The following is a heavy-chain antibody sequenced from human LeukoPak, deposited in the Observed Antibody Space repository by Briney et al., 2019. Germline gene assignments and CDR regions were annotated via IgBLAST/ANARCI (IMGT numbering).Heavy chain of an antibody. V-gene: IGHV3-9*01. CDR1: GFTFDDYA. CDR3: TRDQYSGSSSIY. J-gene: IGHJ4*02. CDR2: ISWNSGSI. D-gene: IGHD1-26*01. Sequence: PGRSLRLSCAASGFTFDDYAMHWVRQAPGKGLEWVSGISWNSGSIGYADSVKGRFTISRDNAKNSLYLQMNGLRAEDTAVYYCTRDQYSGSSSIYWGQGTLVTVSS.